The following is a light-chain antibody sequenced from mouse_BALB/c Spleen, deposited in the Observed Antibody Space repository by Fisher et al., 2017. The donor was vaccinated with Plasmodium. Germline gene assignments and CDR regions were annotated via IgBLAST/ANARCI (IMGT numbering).Light chain of an antibody. J-gene: IGKJ5*01. CDR3: QQSNSWPLT. V-gene: IGKV5-43*01. CDR2: YAS. Sequence: DIVITQSTATLSVTPGDSVSLSCRASQIISNNLHWYQQKSHESPKLLITYASQSISGIPSRFSGSGSGTDFTLSINSVETEDFGMYFCQQSNSWPLTFGTGTKLELK. CDR1: QIISNN.